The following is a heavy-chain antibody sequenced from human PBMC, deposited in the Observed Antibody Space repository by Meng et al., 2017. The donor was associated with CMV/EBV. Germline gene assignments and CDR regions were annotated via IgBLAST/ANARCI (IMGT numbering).Heavy chain of an antibody. Sequence: SSVKVSCKASGYTFTGYYMHWVRQAPGPGLEWMGGIIPILGIANYAQKFQGRVTITADKSTSTAYMELSSLRSEDTAVYYCARPYCSSTSCYTNWFDPWGQGTLVTVSS. V-gene: IGHV1-69*10. D-gene: IGHD2-2*01. CDR3: ARPYCSSTSCYTNWFDP. CDR1: GYTFTGYY. J-gene: IGHJ5*02. CDR2: IIPILGIA.